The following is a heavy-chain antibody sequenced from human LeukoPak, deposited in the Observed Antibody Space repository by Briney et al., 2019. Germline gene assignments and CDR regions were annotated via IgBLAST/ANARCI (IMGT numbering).Heavy chain of an antibody. D-gene: IGHD6-13*01. CDR3: ARHAYSSSWYVINWFDP. V-gene: IGHV4-39*01. CDR2: IYYSGST. J-gene: IGHJ5*02. Sequence: PSETLSLTCTVSGGSISSSSYYWGWIRQPPGKGLEWIGSIYYSGSTYYNPPLKGRVTISVDTSKNQFSLKLSSVTAADTAVYYCARHAYSSSWYVINWFDPWGQGTLVTVSS. CDR1: GGSISSSSYY.